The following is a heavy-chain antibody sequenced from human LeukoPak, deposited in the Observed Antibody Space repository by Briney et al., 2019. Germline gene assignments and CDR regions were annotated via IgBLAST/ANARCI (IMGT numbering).Heavy chain of an antibody. CDR1: GYTFTSYG. D-gene: IGHD2-15*01. J-gene: IGHJ4*02. Sequence: ASVKVSCKASGYTFTSYGISWVRQAPGQGLEWMGWISAYNGNTNYAQKFQGRVTMTRDTSISTAYMELSRLRSDDTAVYYCARGELGYCSGGSCDGVDYWGQGTLVTVSS. V-gene: IGHV1-18*01. CDR3: ARGELGYCSGGSCDGVDY. CDR2: ISAYNGNT.